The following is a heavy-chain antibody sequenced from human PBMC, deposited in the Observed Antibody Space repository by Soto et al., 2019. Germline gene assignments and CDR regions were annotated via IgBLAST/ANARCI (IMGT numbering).Heavy chain of an antibody. D-gene: IGHD6-19*01. CDR1: GGTFSSYA. J-gene: IGHJ4*02. CDR2: IIPIFGTA. V-gene: IGHV1-69*05. Sequence: GASVKVSCKASGGTFSSYAISWVRQAPGQGLEWMGGIIPIFGTANYAQKLQGRVTMTTDTSTITAYMELRSLRSDDTAVYYCARQPVAGTAFFDYWGQGTLVTVSS. CDR3: ARQPVAGTAFFDY.